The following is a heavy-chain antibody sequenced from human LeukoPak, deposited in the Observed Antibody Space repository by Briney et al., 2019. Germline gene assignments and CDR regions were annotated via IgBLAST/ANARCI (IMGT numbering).Heavy chain of an antibody. V-gene: IGHV3-30*02. CDR1: GFIFSSFD. CDR3: AKSATSHTIIDV. D-gene: IGHD3-3*01. Sequence: QAGGSLRLSCAASGFIFSSFDMHWVRQAPGKGLEWVAFIRYDGTTKNYADSVKGRFAISRDNSKNTLYLQMNSLRAEDTAVYYCAKSATSHTIIDVWGQGTMVTVSS. J-gene: IGHJ3*01. CDR2: IRYDGTTK.